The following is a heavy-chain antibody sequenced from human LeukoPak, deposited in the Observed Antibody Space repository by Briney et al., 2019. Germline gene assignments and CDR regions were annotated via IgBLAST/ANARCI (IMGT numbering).Heavy chain of an antibody. Sequence: ASVKASCTASGGSFIEYAISWVRQAPGQGPEWMGGIIPTFGPANYAQKFQGRVTITTDEFTSTVYMELSSLRSEDTAVYYCGSAISGYSSGYIHYYFYMDVWGKGTTVTVSS. CDR2: IIPTFGPA. J-gene: IGHJ6*03. V-gene: IGHV1-69*05. CDR3: GSAISGYSSGYIHYYFYMDV. D-gene: IGHD5-18*01. CDR1: GGSFIEYA.